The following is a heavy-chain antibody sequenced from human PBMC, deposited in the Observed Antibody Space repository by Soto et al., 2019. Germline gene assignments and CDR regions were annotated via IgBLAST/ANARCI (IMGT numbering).Heavy chain of an antibody. V-gene: IGHV4-4*02. D-gene: IGHD2-8*01. J-gene: IGHJ4*02. CDR1: GVSLTPSSW. CDR2: LFYRGST. Sequence: SEPLSLTFAVSGVSLTPSSWRRCLRQPPGKTLEWLGELFYRGSTKYHPSLNSRVTISADPSKNDCCRRLSSVTAADTAVYSCVHHGGVPYYHDFWGQGMLVAVSS. CDR3: VHHGGVPYYHDF.